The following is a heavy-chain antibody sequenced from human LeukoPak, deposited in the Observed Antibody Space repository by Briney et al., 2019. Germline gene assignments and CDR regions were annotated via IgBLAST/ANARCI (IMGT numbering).Heavy chain of an antibody. D-gene: IGHD1-20*01. V-gene: IGHV1-46*01. CDR3: ARDNSRNSNDY. CDR2: INPSGGGT. J-gene: IGHJ4*02. Sequence: ASVNVSCTASGYTFTSYYMHWVRQAPGQGIEWMGIINPSGGGTNYAQNFQGRVTMTRDTSTSTVYMELSSLRSEDTAMYYCARDNSRNSNDYWGQGTLVTVSS. CDR1: GYTFTSYY.